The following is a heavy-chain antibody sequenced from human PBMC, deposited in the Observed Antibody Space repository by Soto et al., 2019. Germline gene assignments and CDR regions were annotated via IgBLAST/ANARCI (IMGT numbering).Heavy chain of an antibody. D-gene: IGHD3-22*01. CDR2: IYHSGTT. J-gene: IGHJ4*02. V-gene: IGHV4-4*02. CDR1: GASITGSDW. CDR3: VRMSVVGYFDY. Sequence: SETLSLACTVSGASITGSDWWSCVRQTPEKGLEWIGEIYHSGTTNYHPSLKSRVTISQDKSKNQFSLNLTSVTAADTAVYSCVRMSVVGYFDYWGRGSLVTVSS.